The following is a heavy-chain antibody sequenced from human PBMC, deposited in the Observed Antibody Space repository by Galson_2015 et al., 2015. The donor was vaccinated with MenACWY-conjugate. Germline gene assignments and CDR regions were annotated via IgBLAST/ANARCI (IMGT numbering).Heavy chain of an antibody. CDR1: GGTFSSYS. CDR3: ARDIVTTLNPIEYSYHAMDV. D-gene: IGHD5-12*01. V-gene: IGHV1-69*04. CDR2: IIPILGIT. Sequence: SCKASGGTFSSYSLNWVRQAPGQGLEWMGRIIPILGITNYAQKFLGRVTITADKSTNTAYMELSSLRSEDTAVYHCARDIVTTLNPIEYSYHAMDVWGQGTTVTVSS. J-gene: IGHJ6*02.